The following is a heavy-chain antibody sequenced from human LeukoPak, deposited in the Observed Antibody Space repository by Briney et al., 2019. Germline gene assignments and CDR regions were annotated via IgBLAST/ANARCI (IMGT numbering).Heavy chain of an antibody. CDR2: INPNSGGT. CDR1: GYTSTGYY. Sequence: ASVKVSCKASGYTSTGYYMHWVRQAPGQGLEWMGWINPNSGGTNYAQKFQGRVTMTRDTSISTAYMELSRLRSDDTAVYYCARPHYYGSGDFDYWGQGTLVTVSS. CDR3: ARPHYYGSGDFDY. V-gene: IGHV1-2*02. D-gene: IGHD3-10*01. J-gene: IGHJ4*02.